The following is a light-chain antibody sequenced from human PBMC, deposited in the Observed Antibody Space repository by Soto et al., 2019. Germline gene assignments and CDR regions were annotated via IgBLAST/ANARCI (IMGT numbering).Light chain of an antibody. J-gene: IGLJ2*01. Sequence: QSALTQPPSASGSPGQSVTISCTGTSSDVGGYNYVSWYQQRPGKAPKLMIYEVSKRPSGVPDRFSGSKSGNTASLTVSGLQAEDEADYYCSSYAGRNNSVFGGGTKLTVL. V-gene: IGLV2-8*01. CDR1: SSDVGGYNY. CDR2: EVS. CDR3: SSYAGRNNSV.